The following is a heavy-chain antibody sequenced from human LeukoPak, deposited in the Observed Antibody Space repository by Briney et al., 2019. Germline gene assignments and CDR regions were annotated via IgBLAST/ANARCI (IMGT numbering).Heavy chain of an antibody. CDR3: ARAPNWAYFDD. V-gene: IGHV4-59*01. CDR2: INYSGST. J-gene: IGHJ4*02. D-gene: IGHD2-8*01. Sequence: SETLSPTCTVSGGSISSDYWSWIRQPPGKGLEWIGNINYSGSTNYNPSLKSRVTIPVDTSKNQFSLRLSSVTAADTALYYCARAPNWAYFDDWGQGTLVTVSS. CDR1: GGSISSDY.